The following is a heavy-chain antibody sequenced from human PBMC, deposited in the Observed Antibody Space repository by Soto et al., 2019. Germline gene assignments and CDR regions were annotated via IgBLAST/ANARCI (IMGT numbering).Heavy chain of an antibody. CDR2: IYYSGST. J-gene: IGHJ1*01. D-gene: IGHD5-12*01. Sequence: KPSETLSLTCTVSGGSISSGGYYWSWIRQHPGKGLEWIGYIYYSGSTYYNPSLKSRVTISVDTSKNQFSLKLSSVTAADTAVYYCARVRVEDGYNPEYFQHWGQGTLVTVS. CDR3: ARVRVEDGYNPEYFQH. V-gene: IGHV4-31*03. CDR1: GGSISSGGYY.